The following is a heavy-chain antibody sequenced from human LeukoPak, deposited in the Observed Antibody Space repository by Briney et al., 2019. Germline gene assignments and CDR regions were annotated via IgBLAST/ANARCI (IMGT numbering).Heavy chain of an antibody. J-gene: IGHJ6*02. CDR2: INHSGST. D-gene: IGHD5-18*01. V-gene: IGHV4-34*01. Sequence: PSETLSLTCAVYGGSFSGYYWSWIRQPPGKGLEWIGEINHSGSTNYNPSLKSRVTISVDTSKNQFSLKLSSVTAADTAVYYCARGPQIQLWPYGMDVWGQGTTVTVSS. CDR1: GGSFSGYY. CDR3: ARGPQIQLWPYGMDV.